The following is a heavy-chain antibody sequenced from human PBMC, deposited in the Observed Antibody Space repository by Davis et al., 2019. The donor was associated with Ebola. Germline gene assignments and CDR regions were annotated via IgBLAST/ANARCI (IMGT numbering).Heavy chain of an antibody. CDR2: IRSKANSYAT. CDR3: TRVGNRNYYGMDV. CDR1: GFTFSDHY. J-gene: IGHJ6*02. Sequence: PGGSLRLSCAVSGFTFSDHYMDWVRQASGKGLEWVGRIRSKANSYATAYAASVKGRFTISRDDSKNTAYLQMNSLKTEDTAVYYCTRVGNRNYYGMDVWGQGTTVTVSS. D-gene: IGHD1-14*01. V-gene: IGHV3-73*01.